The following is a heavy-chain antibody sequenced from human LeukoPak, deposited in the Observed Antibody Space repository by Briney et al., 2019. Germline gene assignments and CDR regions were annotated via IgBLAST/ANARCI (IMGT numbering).Heavy chain of an antibody. D-gene: IGHD3-10*01. CDR2: IYHSGSA. J-gene: IGHJ6*03. CDR3: ARVGYYPDYYMDV. CDR1: HYSISSVYY. Sequence: SETLSLTCTVSHYSISSVYYWGWIRQPPGKGLEWIGTIYHSGSAYSNPSLKSRVTMSVDTSKNQFSLNLSSVTAADTAVYYCARVGYYPDYYMDVWGKGTTVTVSS. V-gene: IGHV4-38-2*02.